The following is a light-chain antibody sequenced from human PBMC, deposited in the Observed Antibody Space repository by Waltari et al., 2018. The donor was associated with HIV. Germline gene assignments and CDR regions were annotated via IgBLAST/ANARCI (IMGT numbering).Light chain of an antibody. CDR2: RAS. CDR3: QQYQSYSLFM. Sequence: DVQVTQLPSTLTASAGDRVPITCRVSQTIDNSLAWYQTRPGEAPNLLISRASTLESGVPSRFSGSGSGTDFTLTINNLQPNDSATYYCQQYQSYSLFMFGPGTKVEIK. J-gene: IGKJ1*01. V-gene: IGKV1-5*03. CDR1: QTIDNS.